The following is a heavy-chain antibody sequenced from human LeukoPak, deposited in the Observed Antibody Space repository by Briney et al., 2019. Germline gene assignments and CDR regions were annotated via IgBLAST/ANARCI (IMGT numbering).Heavy chain of an antibody. CDR3: ASSGPNFYYYGMDV. J-gene: IGHJ6*02. D-gene: IGHD1-26*01. V-gene: IGHV4-59*08. Sequence: SETLSLTCTVSGGSISSYYWSWIRQPPGKGLEWIGYIYYSGSTNYNPSLKSRVTISVDTSKNQFSLKLSSVTAADTAVYYCASSGPNFYYYGMDVWGQGTRVTVSS. CDR1: GGSISSYY. CDR2: IYYSGST.